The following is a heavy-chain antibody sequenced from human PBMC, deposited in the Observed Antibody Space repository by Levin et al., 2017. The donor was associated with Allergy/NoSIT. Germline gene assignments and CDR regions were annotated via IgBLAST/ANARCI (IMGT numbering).Heavy chain of an antibody. Sequence: SCAASGFTFSTYRMNWVRQAPGKGLEWVSSIGISSGYIHYADSLRGRFTVSRDNAKNSLYLQMNSLRVEDTAVYYCARETGTTTMFGEVDVWGKGTTVTVSS. CDR1: GFTFSTYR. V-gene: IGHV3-21*01. CDR3: ARETGTTTMFGEVDV. J-gene: IGHJ6*04. D-gene: IGHD3-3*01. CDR2: IGISSGYI.